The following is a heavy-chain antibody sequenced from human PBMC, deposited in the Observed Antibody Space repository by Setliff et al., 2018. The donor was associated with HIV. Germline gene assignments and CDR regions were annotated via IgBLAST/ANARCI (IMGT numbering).Heavy chain of an antibody. D-gene: IGHD6-19*01. V-gene: IGHV1-46*01. J-gene: IGHJ3*01. CDR1: GYSFTSYY. Sequence: ASVKVSCKASGYSFTSYYVHWVRQAPGQGLEWMGIINPSGGTTSYAQKFQGRVTMTRDTSTSTVYMELSSLRSEDTAVYYCARAPYRSAWFSGGHDAFDVWGQGTMVTVSS. CDR3: ARAPYRSAWFSGGHDAFDV. CDR2: INPSGGTT.